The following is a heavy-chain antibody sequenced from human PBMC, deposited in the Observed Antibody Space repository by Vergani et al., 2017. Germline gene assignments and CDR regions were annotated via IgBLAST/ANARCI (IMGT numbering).Heavy chain of an antibody. D-gene: IGHD2-2*01. CDR3: AREDIVVVPAAIPPEDYYYYYYMDV. CDR2: IYYSGST. V-gene: IGHV4-31*11. CDR1: DFISNGHY. J-gene: IGHJ6*03. Sequence: QVQLQESGPGLVKPSETLSLICDVFDFISNGHYWSWIRQHPGKGLEWIGYIYYSGSTYYNPSLKSRVTISVDTSKNQFSLKLSSVTAADTAVYYCAREDIVVVPAAIPPEDYYYYYYMDVWGKGTTVTVSS.